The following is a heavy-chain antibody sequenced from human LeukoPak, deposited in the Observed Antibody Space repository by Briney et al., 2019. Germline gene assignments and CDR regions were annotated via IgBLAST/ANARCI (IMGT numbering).Heavy chain of an antibody. V-gene: IGHV3-53*01. J-gene: IGHJ6*03. Sequence: GGSLRLSCAVSGFTVSNNYMSWLRQAPGKGLEWVSVIDGGGSTSYADSVKGRFTISRDNSKNTLYLQMNSLRVDDTGVYYCARDRSDGNYYTVVWGKGTTVIVSS. CDR2: IDGGGST. D-gene: IGHD5-24*01. CDR3: ARDRSDGNYYTVV. CDR1: GFTVSNNY.